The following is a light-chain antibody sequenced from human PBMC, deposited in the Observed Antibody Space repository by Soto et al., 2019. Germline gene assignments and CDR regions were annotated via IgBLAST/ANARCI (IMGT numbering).Light chain of an antibody. CDR3: QAYNSYLWT. Sequence: DIQMIQSPSTLSASVGDRVTITCRASQNIRKWLAWYQQKPGRAPKLLIYEASNLEGGVPFRFSGSGSGTEFTLTISSLQPDDFATYFCQAYNSYLWTFGQGTKVEIK. CDR2: EAS. J-gene: IGKJ1*01. V-gene: IGKV1-5*01. CDR1: QNIRKW.